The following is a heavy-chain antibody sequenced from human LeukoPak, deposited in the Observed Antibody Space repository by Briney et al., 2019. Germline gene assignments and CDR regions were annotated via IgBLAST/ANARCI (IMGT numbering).Heavy chain of an antibody. D-gene: IGHD2-2*01. V-gene: IGHV3-30*18. CDR2: ISYDGSNK. CDR3: AKEYPYYCDY. Sequence: GGSLRLTCAASGFSFSNYGMHWVRQAPGKGLEWVAVISYDGSNKYYVDSVKGRFTISRDNSKNTLYLQMNSLRAEDTAVYYCAKEYPYYCDYWGQGTLVTVSS. J-gene: IGHJ4*02. CDR1: GFSFSNYG.